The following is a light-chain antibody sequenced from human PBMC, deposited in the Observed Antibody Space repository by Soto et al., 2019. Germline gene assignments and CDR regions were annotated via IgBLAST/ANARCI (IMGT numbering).Light chain of an antibody. CDR2: GAS. CDR3: QQFSSYPLT. V-gene: IGKV3-20*01. J-gene: IGKJ4*01. CDR1: QTVSNN. Sequence: EIVMTQSPGTLSVSPGEGATLSCRASQTVSNNLAWYQQKPGQAPRLLIYGASTRATGIPDRFSGGGSGTDFTLTISRLEPEDFAVYYCQQFSSYPLTFGGGTKVDI.